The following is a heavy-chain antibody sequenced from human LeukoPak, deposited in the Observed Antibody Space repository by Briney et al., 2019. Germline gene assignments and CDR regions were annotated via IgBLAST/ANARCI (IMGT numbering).Heavy chain of an antibody. Sequence: PSETLSLTCTVSGGSISSYYWSWIRQPPGKGLEWIGYIYYSGSTNYNPSLKSRGTISVDTSKNKFSLKLSSVTAADTAVYYCAREGGSIQLRSYYFDYWGQGTLVTVSS. J-gene: IGHJ4*02. CDR1: GGSISSYY. D-gene: IGHD5-18*01. CDR3: AREGGSIQLRSYYFDY. CDR2: IYYSGST. V-gene: IGHV4-59*01.